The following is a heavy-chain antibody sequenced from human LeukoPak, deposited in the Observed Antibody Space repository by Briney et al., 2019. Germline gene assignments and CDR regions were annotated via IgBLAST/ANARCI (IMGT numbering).Heavy chain of an antibody. CDR2: VFDSGGT. CDR1: GGSISNYW. Sequence: SETLSLTCTVSGGSISNYWWSWIRQPPGKGLEWIGYVFDSGGTNYNPSLKSRVTISVDTSKNQFSLKLSPVTAADTAVYYCARDLNGDYFDYWGQGTLVTVSS. CDR3: ARDLNGDYFDY. V-gene: IGHV4-59*12. D-gene: IGHD4-17*01. J-gene: IGHJ4*02.